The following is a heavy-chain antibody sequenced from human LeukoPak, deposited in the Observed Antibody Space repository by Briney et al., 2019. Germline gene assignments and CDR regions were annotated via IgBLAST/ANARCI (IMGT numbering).Heavy chain of an antibody. J-gene: IGHJ4*02. CDR1: GGSISSYY. CDR2: IYTSGST. V-gene: IGHV4-4*09. D-gene: IGHD3-10*01. Sequence: SETLSLTCTVSGGSISSYYWSWIRQPPGKGLEWIGYIYTSGSTHYNPSLNSRVTISEDTSKNQFSLKLGSVTAADTAVYYCARQRTGLDYWGQGTLVTVSS. CDR3: ARQRTGLDY.